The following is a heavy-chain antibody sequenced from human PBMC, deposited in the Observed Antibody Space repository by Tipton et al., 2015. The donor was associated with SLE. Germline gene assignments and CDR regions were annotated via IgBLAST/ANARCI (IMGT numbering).Heavy chain of an antibody. CDR2: IHYSGTT. CDR1: GGSITNHY. V-gene: IGHV4-59*11. D-gene: IGHD1-26*01. CDR3: ARTLGAIAHTVYDAFDI. Sequence: TLSLTCTVSGGSITNHYWNWIRQPPGKGLEWIGYIHYSGTTHDNPSLKSRLTMSVDMSKNQFSLRLTSVTAADTAVYYCARTLGAIAHTVYDAFDIWGQGKMVTVPS. J-gene: IGHJ3*02.